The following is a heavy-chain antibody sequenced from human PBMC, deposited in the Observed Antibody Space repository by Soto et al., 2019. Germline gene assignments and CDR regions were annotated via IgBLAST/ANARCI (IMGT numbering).Heavy chain of an antibody. CDR3: ARNALVMTTPIGAFDI. D-gene: IGHD4-17*01. Sequence: ASVKVSCKASGYTFTGYYMHWVRQAPGQGLEWMGWINPNSGGTNYAQKFQGWVTMTRDTSISTAYMELSRLRSDDTAVYYCARNALVMTTPIGAFDIWGQGTMVTVSS. CDR2: INPNSGGT. CDR1: GYTFTGYY. J-gene: IGHJ3*02. V-gene: IGHV1-2*04.